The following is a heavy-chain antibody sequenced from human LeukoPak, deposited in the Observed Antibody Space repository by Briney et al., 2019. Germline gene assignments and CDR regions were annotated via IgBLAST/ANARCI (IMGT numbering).Heavy chain of an antibody. D-gene: IGHD5-24*01. V-gene: IGHV1-18*01. CDR3: ARGARDGYNSDY. Sequence: ASVTVSCKASGYTFTIYGISWVRQAPGQGLEWMGWISAYSGNTNYAQKLQGRVTMTTDTSTSTAYMELRSLRSDDTAVYYCARGARDGYNSDYWGQGTLVTVSS. CDR1: GYTFTIYG. CDR2: ISAYSGNT. J-gene: IGHJ4*02.